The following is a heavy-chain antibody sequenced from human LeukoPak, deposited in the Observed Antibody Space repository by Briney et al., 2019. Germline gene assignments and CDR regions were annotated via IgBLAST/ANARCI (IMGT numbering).Heavy chain of an antibody. D-gene: IGHD6-6*01. J-gene: IGHJ6*03. V-gene: IGHV5-51*01. CDR1: GYIFTTYW. CDR2: IYPGDSDT. Sequence: KAGESLQISWPGSGYIFTTYWIAWVRQMPGKGLEWLGIIYPGDSDTRYSPSFQGQVTISADKSISTTYLQWSSLKASDTAMYYCARHGGSTGGSSYYYYMDVWGKGTTVTVSS. CDR3: ARHGGSTGGSSYYYYMDV.